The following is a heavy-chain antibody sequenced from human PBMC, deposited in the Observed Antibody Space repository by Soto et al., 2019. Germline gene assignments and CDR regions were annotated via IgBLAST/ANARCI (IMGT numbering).Heavy chain of an antibody. CDR1: GGSISSSSYF. V-gene: IGHV4-39*01. CDR2: IYYSGST. J-gene: IGHJ5*02. D-gene: IGHD2-21*02. CDR3: ARHPSDFWFDP. Sequence: QLQLQESGPGLVKPSETLSLTCTVSGGSISSSSYFWGWIRQPPGKGLEWIGSIYYSGSTYHNPSLKRRVTVSVDTSKNQFSLKLSSVTAADTAVYYCARHPSDFWFDPWGQGTLVTVSS.